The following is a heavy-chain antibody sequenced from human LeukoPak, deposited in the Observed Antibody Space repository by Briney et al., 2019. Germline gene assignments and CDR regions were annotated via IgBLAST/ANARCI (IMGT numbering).Heavy chain of an antibody. J-gene: IGHJ4*02. CDR2: INPSGGST. CDR1: GYTFTSYY. Sequence: ASVKVSCKASGYTFTSYYMHWVRQAPGQGLEWMGIINPSGGSTSYAQKFQGRVTMTRDTSTSTVYMELSSLRSEDTAVYYCARALPRGVTTNPPGYFDYWGQGTLVTVSS. D-gene: IGHD3-10*01. V-gene: IGHV1-46*01. CDR3: ARALPRGVTTNPPGYFDY.